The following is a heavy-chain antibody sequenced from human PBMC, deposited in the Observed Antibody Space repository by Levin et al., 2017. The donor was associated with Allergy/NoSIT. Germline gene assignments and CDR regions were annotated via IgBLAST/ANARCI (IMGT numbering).Heavy chain of an antibody. D-gene: IGHD6-13*01. CDR2: IKSKTDGETT. CDR3: TTDQQLLVLDAFDI. CDR1: GFTFSNAW. Sequence: LSLPCAASGFTFSNAWMTWVRQAPGKGLEWVGRIKSKTDGETTDYAAPVKGRFTVSRDDSKNTLYLQMNSLKAEDTAMYYCTTDQQLLVLDAFDIWGQGTMVTVSS. J-gene: IGHJ3*02. V-gene: IGHV3-15*01.